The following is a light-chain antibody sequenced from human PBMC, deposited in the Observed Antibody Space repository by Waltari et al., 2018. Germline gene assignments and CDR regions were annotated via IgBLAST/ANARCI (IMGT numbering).Light chain of an antibody. CDR2: DHT. Sequence: QSALTQPASVSGSPGQSITVSCTGIASAVGASDFVPWYQHHPDKVPQVIIYDHTHRPSRISDLFSASKSGSAAALTISGLQPEDEVHYYCTSQTPDGVALFGGGPQVTVL. CDR3: TSQTPDGVAL. CDR1: ASAVGASDF. V-gene: IGLV2-14*03. J-gene: IGLJ3*02.